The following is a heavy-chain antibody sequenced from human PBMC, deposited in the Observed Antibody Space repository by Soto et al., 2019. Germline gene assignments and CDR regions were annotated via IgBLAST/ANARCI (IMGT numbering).Heavy chain of an antibody. J-gene: IGHJ3*02. V-gene: IGHV1-69*02. D-gene: IGHD5-12*01. CDR2: IIPILGIA. CDR3: ARAEGSGYDFNAFDI. CDR1: GGTFSSYT. Sequence: VASVKVSCKASGGTFSSYTISWVRQAPGQGPEWMGRIIPILGIANYAQKFQGRVTITADKSTSTAYMELSSLRSEDTAVYYCARAEGSGYDFNAFDIWGQGTMVTVSS.